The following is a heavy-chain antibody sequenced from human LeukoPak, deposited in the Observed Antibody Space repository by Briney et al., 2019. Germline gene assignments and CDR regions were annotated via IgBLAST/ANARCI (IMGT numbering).Heavy chain of an antibody. CDR2: ISYDGSNK. J-gene: IGHJ3*02. CDR3: AREAYYYDSSGYYYFSLNAFDI. Sequence: GGSLRLSCAASGFTFSSYAMHWVRQAPGKGLEWVAVISYDGSNKYYADSVKGRFTISRDNSKNTPYLQMNSLRAEDTAVYYCAREAYYYDSSGYYYFSLNAFDIWGQGTMVTVSS. CDR1: GFTFSSYA. D-gene: IGHD3-22*01. V-gene: IGHV3-30-3*01.